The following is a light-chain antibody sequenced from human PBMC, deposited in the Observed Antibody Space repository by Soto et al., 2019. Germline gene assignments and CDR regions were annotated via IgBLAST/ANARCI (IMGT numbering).Light chain of an antibody. CDR1: QGIRND. Sequence: ALPMTQSPSSLSASVGDRVTITCRASQGIRNDLGWYQQKPGKAPKLLIYAASSLQSGVPSRFSGSGSGTDFTLTISSLQPEDFATYYCLQDYNYPFTFGPGTKVDIK. V-gene: IGKV1-6*01. CDR3: LQDYNYPFT. J-gene: IGKJ3*01. CDR2: AAS.